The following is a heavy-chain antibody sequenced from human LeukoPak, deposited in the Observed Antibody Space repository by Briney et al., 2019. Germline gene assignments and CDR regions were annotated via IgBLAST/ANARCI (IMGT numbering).Heavy chain of an antibody. CDR2: IIPIFGTA. CDR1: GGTFSSYA. J-gene: IGHJ6*02. D-gene: IGHD5-18*01. CDR3: ARASYTADRFYYYYYGMDV. Sequence: SVKVSCKASGGTFSSYAISWVRQAPGRGLEWMGGIIPIFGTANYAQKFQGRVTMTRDTSTSTVYMELSSLRSEDTAVYYCARASYTADRFYYYYYGMDVWGQGTTVTVSS. V-gene: IGHV1-69*05.